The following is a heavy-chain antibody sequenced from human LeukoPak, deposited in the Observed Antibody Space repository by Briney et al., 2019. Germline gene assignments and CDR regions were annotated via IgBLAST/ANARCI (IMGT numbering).Heavy chain of an antibody. CDR3: AREWGLESSGYYYAY. Sequence: ASVKVSCKASGGTFSRFTISWVRQAPGQGFEWMGGITPIFGTANFAQKFPGRVSITADESTSTAFMELSSLRSEDTAVYYCAREWGLESSGYYYAYWGQGTLVTVSS. CDR1: GGTFSRFT. V-gene: IGHV1-69*13. D-gene: IGHD3-22*01. CDR2: ITPIFGTA. J-gene: IGHJ4*02.